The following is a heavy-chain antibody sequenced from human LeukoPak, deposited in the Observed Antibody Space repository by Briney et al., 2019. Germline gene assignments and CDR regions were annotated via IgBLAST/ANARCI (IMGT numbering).Heavy chain of an antibody. D-gene: IGHD3-16*01. CDR2: ISATGGNT. J-gene: IGHJ4*02. Sequence: GGSLRISCAASGFSFSSNAMSWVRQAPGKGLEWVSAISATGGNTHSADSVKGRFTISRDSSNNTLFLQMDSLRLEDTALYYCVRARAGGLDYWGQGTLVTVSS. CDR1: GFSFSSNA. CDR3: VRARAGGLDY. V-gene: IGHV3-23*01.